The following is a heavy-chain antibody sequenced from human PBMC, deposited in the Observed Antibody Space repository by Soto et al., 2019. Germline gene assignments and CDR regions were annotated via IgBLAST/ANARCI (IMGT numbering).Heavy chain of an antibody. CDR3: AKDHCTV. Sequence: EVQLLESGGGLVQPGGSLRLSCAASGFTFSSNGMSWVRQAPGKGLEWVSGISGSGGTTNYADSVKGRFTISRDNSKNTLYLQMYSLRVEDTAVYYCAKDHCTVWGQETTVTVS. D-gene: IGHD2-8*01. CDR2: ISGSGGTT. J-gene: IGHJ6*02. V-gene: IGHV3-23*01. CDR1: GFTFSSNG.